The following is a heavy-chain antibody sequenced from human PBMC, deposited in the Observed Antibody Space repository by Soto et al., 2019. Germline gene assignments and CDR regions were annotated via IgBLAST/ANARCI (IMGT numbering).Heavy chain of an antibody. D-gene: IGHD6-13*01. CDR2: IIPIFGTA. Sequence: SVKVSCKASGGTFSSYAISWVRPAPGQGLEWMGGIIPIFGTANYAQNFQGRVTITADESTSTAYVELSSLRSEDTAVYYCARDLRAAGRPGMDVWGQGTTVTVSS. CDR1: GGTFSSYA. V-gene: IGHV1-69*13. CDR3: ARDLRAAGRPGMDV. J-gene: IGHJ6*02.